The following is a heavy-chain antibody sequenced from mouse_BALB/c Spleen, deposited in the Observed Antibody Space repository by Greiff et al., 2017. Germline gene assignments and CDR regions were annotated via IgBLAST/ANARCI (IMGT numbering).Heavy chain of an antibody. CDR2: IYPGDGDT. J-gene: IGHJ3*01. V-gene: IGHV1-80*01. Sequence: QVQLKQSGAELVRPGSSVKISCKASGYAFSSYWMNWVKQRPGQGLEWIGQIYPGDGDTNYNGKFKGKATLTADKSSSTAYMQLSSLTSEDSAVYFCARGDWFAYWGQGTLVTVSA. CDR1: GYAFSSYW. CDR3: ARGDWFAY.